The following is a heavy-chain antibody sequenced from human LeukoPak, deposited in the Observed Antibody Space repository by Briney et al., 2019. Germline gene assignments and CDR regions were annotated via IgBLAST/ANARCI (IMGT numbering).Heavy chain of an antibody. D-gene: IGHD3-22*01. J-gene: IGHJ4*02. V-gene: IGHV1-46*01. CDR2: INPSGGST. CDR3: ASTGSNYYYVSSGRLSHFDY. Sequence: ASVKVSCKASGYTFTSYYMHWVRQAPGQGLEWMGIINPSGGSTSYAQKFQGRVTMTRDTSTSTVYMELSSLRSEDTAVYYCASTGSNYYYVSSGRLSHFDYWGQGTLVIVSS. CDR1: GYTFTSYY.